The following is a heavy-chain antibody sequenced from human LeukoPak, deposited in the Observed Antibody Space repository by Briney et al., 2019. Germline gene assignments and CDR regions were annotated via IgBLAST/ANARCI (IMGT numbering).Heavy chain of an antibody. CDR1: GGSISSYY. J-gene: IGHJ3*02. Sequence: SETLSLTCTVSGGSISSYYWSWIRQPPGKGLEWIGYIYYSGSTNYNPSLKSRVTISVDTSKNQFSLKLSSVTAADTAVYYCARIRSIVFSSGWYDAFDIWGQGTMVTVSS. CDR3: ARIRSIVFSSGWYDAFDI. D-gene: IGHD6-19*01. V-gene: IGHV4-59*01. CDR2: IYYSGST.